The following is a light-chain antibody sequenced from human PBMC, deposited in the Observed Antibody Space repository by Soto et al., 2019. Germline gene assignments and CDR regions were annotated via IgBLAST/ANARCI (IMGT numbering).Light chain of an antibody. CDR3: QQYGSSST. Sequence: EIVLTQSPGTLSLSPGERATLSCRASQSVSSSYLAWYQQKPGQAPRLLIYGASSRPTGIPDRFSGSGSGTDFTLTISRLEPEDFAVYYCQQYGSSSTFGNGHDWRIN. J-gene: IGKJ5*01. CDR2: GAS. V-gene: IGKV3-20*01. CDR1: QSVSSSY.